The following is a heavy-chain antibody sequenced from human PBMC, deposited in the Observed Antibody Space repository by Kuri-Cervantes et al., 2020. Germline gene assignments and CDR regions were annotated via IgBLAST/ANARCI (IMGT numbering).Heavy chain of an antibody. CDR2: ISYDGSNK. Sequence: LSLTCAASGFTFSSYGMHWVRQAPGKGLEWVAVISYDGSNKYYADSVKGRFTISRDNSKNTLYLQMNSLRAEDTAVYYCARDFLTMIVVVIGGLDCWGQGTTVTVSS. J-gene: IGHJ6*02. V-gene: IGHV3-30*03. CDR1: GFTFSSYG. D-gene: IGHD3-22*01. CDR3: ARDFLTMIVVVIGGLDC.